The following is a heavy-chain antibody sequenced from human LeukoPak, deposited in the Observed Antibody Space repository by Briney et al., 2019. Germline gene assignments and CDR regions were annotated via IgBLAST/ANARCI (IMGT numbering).Heavy chain of an antibody. CDR1: GGTFSSYA. D-gene: IGHD3-22*01. Sequence: ASVKVSCKASGGTFSSYAISWVRQSPGQGLEWMGRIIPIFGAANYAHTFQGRVTITADKSTSTAYMELSSLRSEDTAVYYCAREPPYYYDSSGYFDYWGQGTLVTVSS. CDR3: AREPPYYYDSSGYFDY. CDR2: IIPIFGAA. J-gene: IGHJ4*02. V-gene: IGHV1-69*06.